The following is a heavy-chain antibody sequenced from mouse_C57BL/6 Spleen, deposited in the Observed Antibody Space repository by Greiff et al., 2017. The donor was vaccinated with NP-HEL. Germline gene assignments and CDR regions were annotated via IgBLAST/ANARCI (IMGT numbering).Heavy chain of an antibody. V-gene: IGHV1-82*01. Sequence: VQLQQSGPELVKPGASVKISCKASGYAFSSSWMNWVKQRPGKGLEWIGRIYPGDGDTNYNGKFKGKATLTADKSSSTAYMQLSSLTSEDSAVYFCARSGITTVVGYFDVWGTGTTVTVSS. D-gene: IGHD1-1*01. CDR2: IYPGDGDT. CDR1: GYAFSSSW. CDR3: ARSGITTVVGYFDV. J-gene: IGHJ1*03.